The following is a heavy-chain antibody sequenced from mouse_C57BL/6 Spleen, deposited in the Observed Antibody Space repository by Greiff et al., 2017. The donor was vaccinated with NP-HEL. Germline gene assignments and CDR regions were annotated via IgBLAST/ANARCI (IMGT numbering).Heavy chain of an antibody. J-gene: IGHJ4*01. CDR2: IYPGSGST. V-gene: IGHV1-55*01. D-gene: IGHD4-1*01. Sequence: QVQLQQPGAELVKPGASVKMSCKASGYTFTSYWITWVKQRPGQGLEWIGDIYPGSGSTNYNEKFKSKATLTVDTSSSTAYMQLSSLTSEDSAVYYCARLGLGQDYAMDYWGQGTSVTVSS. CDR3: ARLGLGQDYAMDY. CDR1: GYTFTSYW.